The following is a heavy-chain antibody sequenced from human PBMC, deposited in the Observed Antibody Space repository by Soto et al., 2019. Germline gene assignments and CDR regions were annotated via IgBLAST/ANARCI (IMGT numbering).Heavy chain of an antibody. CDR1: GASMDTYY. CDR3: ARYRFSGSRWSKFDY. V-gene: IGHV4-59*01. CDR2: IYSSGTT. J-gene: IGHJ4*02. Sequence: PSETLSLTCTVSGASMDTYYWSWIRQSPGKGLEWIGYIYSSGTTKYNPSLKSRLAMSVDMSKRQFSLRLRSVTAADTARYYCARYRFSGSRWSKFDYWGQGTQVTVSS. D-gene: IGHD6-13*01.